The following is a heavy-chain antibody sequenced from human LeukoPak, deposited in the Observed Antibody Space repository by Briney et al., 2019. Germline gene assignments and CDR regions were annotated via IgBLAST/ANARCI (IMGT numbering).Heavy chain of an antibody. Sequence: GGSLRLSCAASGFTFSSYWMSWVRQAPGKGLEWVANIKQDGSEKYYVDSVKGRFTISRDNAKNSLFLQMNSLRAEDTAVYYCARDPTKNYYDSSGYLNYWGQGTLVNVSS. D-gene: IGHD3-22*01. J-gene: IGHJ4*02. CDR2: IKQDGSEK. CDR1: GFTFSSYW. CDR3: ARDPTKNYYDSSGYLNY. V-gene: IGHV3-7*01.